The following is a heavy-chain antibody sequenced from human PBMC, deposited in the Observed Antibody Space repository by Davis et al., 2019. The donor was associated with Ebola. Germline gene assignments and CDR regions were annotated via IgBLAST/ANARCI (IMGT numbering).Heavy chain of an antibody. V-gene: IGHV4-59*03. J-gene: IGHJ4*02. Sequence: PSETLSLTCTVSGASINNHFRNWIRQTPGKGLEWVGYIHHSGSTNYNPSLKSRLSMSVDVSKNQFSLELSSVTAADTAVYYCVRTAESTLVFDYWGQGALVTVSS. CDR2: IHHSGST. D-gene: IGHD7-27*01. CDR1: GASINNHF. CDR3: VRTAESTLVFDY.